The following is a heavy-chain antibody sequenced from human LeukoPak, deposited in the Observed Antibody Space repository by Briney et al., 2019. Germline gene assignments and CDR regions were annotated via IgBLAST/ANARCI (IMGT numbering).Heavy chain of an antibody. Sequence: GGSLRLSSAAPGFTVNDYYMSWVRQAPGKGLEWVSIIYSGGITSYADSVKGRFTISRDNSKNTLYLQLNSLRAEDTAVYYCARGYFAVGAFDIWGQGTMVTVSS. J-gene: IGHJ3*02. D-gene: IGHD3-3*01. CDR1: GFTVNDYY. V-gene: IGHV3-66*01. CDR3: ARGYFAVGAFDI. CDR2: IYSGGIT.